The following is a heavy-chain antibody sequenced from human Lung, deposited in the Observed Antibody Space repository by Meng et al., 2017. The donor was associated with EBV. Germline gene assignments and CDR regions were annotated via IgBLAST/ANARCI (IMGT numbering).Heavy chain of an antibody. CDR3: VHTSTPSSWQPDF. CDR2: IYWDDDK. V-gene: IGHV2-5*02. J-gene: IGHJ4*02. D-gene: IGHD6-13*01. Sequence: QFPFKESGPSLMKPMQTLSLICSCSGFSLDYSCVAVGWIRQPPGKPLEWLALIYWDDDKRYSPSLETRRTITRGPSRNQVTLRMTNVDPADTGTYFCVHTSTPSSWQPDFWGQGTLVTVSS. CDR1: GFSLDYSCVA.